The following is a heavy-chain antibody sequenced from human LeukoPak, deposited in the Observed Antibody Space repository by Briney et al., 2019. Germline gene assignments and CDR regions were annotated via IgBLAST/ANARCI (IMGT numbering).Heavy chain of an antibody. CDR3: ARKWGNYDILTGYYRLGVYAFDI. CDR2: IYHSGST. CDR1: GGSISSSNW. V-gene: IGHV4-4*02. D-gene: IGHD3-9*01. Sequence: SGTLSLTCAVSGGSISSSNWWSWVRQPPGKGLEWTGEIYHSGSTNYNPSLKSRVTISVDKSKNQFSLKLSSVTAADTAVYYCARKWGNYDILTGYYRLGVYAFDIWGQGTMVTVSS. J-gene: IGHJ3*02.